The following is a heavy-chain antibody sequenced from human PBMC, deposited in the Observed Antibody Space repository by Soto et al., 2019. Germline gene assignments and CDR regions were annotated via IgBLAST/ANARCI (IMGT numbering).Heavy chain of an antibody. J-gene: IGHJ4*02. CDR2: IYWTDDK. V-gene: IGHV2-5*01. CDR1: GFSLSSSGVG. D-gene: IGHD6-19*01. Sequence: VSGPTLVNPTQTLTLTCTFSGFSLSSSGVGVGWIRQPPGKALEWLALIYWTDDKRYSPSLKSRLTITKDTSKNQVVLTMTNMDPVDTATYYCAHGPEIAVTGPFEHWGQGTLVTVSS. CDR3: AHGPEIAVTGPFEH.